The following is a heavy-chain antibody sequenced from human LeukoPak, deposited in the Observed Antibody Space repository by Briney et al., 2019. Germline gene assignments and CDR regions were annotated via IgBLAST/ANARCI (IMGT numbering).Heavy chain of an antibody. CDR3: AREATMVRGVLNWFDP. CDR1: GGTFSSYA. J-gene: IGHJ5*02. Sequence: SVKVSCEASGGTFSSYAISWVRQAPGQGLEWMGGIIPIFGTANYAQKFQGRVTITADESTSTAYMELSSLRSEDTAVYYCAREATMVRGVLNWFDPWGQGTLVTVSS. CDR2: IIPIFGTA. D-gene: IGHD3-10*01. V-gene: IGHV1-69*13.